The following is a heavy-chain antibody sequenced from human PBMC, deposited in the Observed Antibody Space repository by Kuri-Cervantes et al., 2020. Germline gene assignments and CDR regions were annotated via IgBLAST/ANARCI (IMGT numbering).Heavy chain of an antibody. CDR2: MNPNSGNT. V-gene: IGHV1-8*01. J-gene: IGHJ4*02. CDR1: DYTFFNYG. Sequence: ASVKVSCKTSDYTFFNYGISWVRQATGQGLEWMGWMNPNSGNTGYAQKFQGRVTMTRNTSISTAYMELSSLRSEDTAVYYCARGYSSSWYEGLWFVYWGQGTLVTVSS. D-gene: IGHD6-13*01. CDR3: ARGYSSSWYEGLWFVY.